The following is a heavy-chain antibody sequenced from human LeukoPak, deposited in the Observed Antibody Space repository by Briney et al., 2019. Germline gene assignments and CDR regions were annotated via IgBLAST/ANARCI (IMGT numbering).Heavy chain of an antibody. CDR3: ARDVGRWLQLLAFDI. Sequence: GGSLRLSCAASGFTFSDYYMSWIRQAPGKGLEWVSYISSSGSTIYYADSVKGRFTISRDNAKSSLYLQMNSLRAEDTAVYYCARDVGRWLQLLAFDIWGQGTMVTVSS. D-gene: IGHD5-24*01. CDR2: ISSSGSTI. J-gene: IGHJ3*02. CDR1: GFTFSDYY. V-gene: IGHV3-11*04.